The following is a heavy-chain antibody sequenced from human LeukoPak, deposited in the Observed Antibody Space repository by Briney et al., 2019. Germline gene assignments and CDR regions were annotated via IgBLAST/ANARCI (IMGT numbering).Heavy chain of an antibody. CDR1: GYSFTTND. D-gene: IGHD6-13*01. V-gene: IGHV1-8*01. CDR3: ARDQYPLTYSSSWATDAFDI. CDR2: INPNSSNA. J-gene: IGHJ3*02. Sequence: ASVKVSCKASGYSFTTNDINWVRQATGQGLEWLGWINPNSSNAGYAQKFRGRVSMTRDTSISTVYLELSSLKFEDTAVYYCARDQYPLTYSSSWATDAFDIWGQGTMVTVSS.